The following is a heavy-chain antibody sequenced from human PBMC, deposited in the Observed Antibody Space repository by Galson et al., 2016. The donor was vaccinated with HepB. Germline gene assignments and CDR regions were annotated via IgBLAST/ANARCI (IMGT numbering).Heavy chain of an antibody. V-gene: IGHV3-7*01. CDR3: ARGGRILWDGMDV. CDR1: GFSLSSYW. D-gene: IGHD2/OR15-2a*01. J-gene: IGHJ6*02. CDR2: IKQDGSEK. Sequence: SLRLSCAASGFSLSSYWMSWVRQAPGRGLEWVANIKQDGSEKYYVDSVKGRFTISRDDAKNLVYLQMNSLRAEDTALYYCARGGRILWDGMDVWGQGTTVTVSS.